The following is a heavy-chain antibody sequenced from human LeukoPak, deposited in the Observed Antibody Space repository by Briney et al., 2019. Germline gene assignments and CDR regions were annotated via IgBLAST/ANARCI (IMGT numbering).Heavy chain of an antibody. CDR2: INHDGSSK. Sequence: GGSLTLSCAASGGTFSSYWMNWVRQPPGKGLEWVSRINHDGSSKNYADSVKGRFAISRDNAKNSLYMQMNSLRAEGTAVYDCARGGSGSYFRALDIWGQGTMVTVSS. CDR3: ARGGSGSYFRALDI. V-gene: IGHV3-74*01. J-gene: IGHJ3*02. D-gene: IGHD3-10*01. CDR1: GGTFSSYW.